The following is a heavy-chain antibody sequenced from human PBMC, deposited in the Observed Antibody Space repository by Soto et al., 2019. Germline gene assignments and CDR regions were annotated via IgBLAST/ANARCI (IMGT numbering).Heavy chain of an antibody. D-gene: IGHD3-22*01. Sequence: SSVKVSCKASGGTFSSYAISWVRQAPGQGLEWMGGIIPIFGTANYAQKFQGRVTITADESTSTAYMELSSLRSEDTAVYYCARDGPQFRYYYDSSGYPIYYYGMDVWVQGTTVTLSS. CDR2: IIPIFGTA. CDR1: GGTFSSYA. CDR3: ARDGPQFRYYYDSSGYPIYYYGMDV. V-gene: IGHV1-69*13. J-gene: IGHJ6*02.